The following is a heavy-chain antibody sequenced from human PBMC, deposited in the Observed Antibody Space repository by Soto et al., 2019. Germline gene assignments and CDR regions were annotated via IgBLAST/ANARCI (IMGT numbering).Heavy chain of an antibody. D-gene: IGHD3-22*01. J-gene: IGHJ5*02. Sequence: PSETLSLTCAVSGGSISSYYWSWIRQPPGKGLEWIGYIYYSGSTNYNPSLKSRVTISVDTSKNQFSLKLSSVTAADTAVYYCARDKAYYYSSGYTDRWFDLWGQGTLVTVSS. V-gene: IGHV4-59*01. CDR3: ARDKAYYYSSGYTDRWFDL. CDR2: IYYSGST. CDR1: GGSISSYY.